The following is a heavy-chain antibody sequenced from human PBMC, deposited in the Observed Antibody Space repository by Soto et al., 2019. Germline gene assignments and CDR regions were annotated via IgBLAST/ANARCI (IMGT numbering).Heavy chain of an antibody. J-gene: IGHJ3*02. D-gene: IGHD2-21*02. CDR2: IIPIFGTA. Sequence: SVKVSCKASGGTFSSYAISWVRQAPGQGLEWMGGIIPIFGTANYAQKFQGRVTITADESTSTAYMELSSLRSEDTAVYYCARVTAIMNAFDIWGQGTMVTVS. CDR1: GGTFSSYA. V-gene: IGHV1-69*13. CDR3: ARVTAIMNAFDI.